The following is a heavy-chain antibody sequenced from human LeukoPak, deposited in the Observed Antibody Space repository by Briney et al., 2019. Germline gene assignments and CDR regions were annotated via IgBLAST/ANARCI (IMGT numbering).Heavy chain of an antibody. CDR2: IHPGDSDA. CDR3: ARRHCSGGSCYKYFDL. D-gene: IGHD2-15*01. V-gene: IGHV5-51*01. CDR1: GYSFTSYR. Sequence: GESLKISCKGSGYSFTSYRIGWVRQMPGKGLEWMGIIHPGDSDARYSPSFQGQVTISADKSISTAYLQWSSLKASDTAMYYCARRHCSGGSCYKYFDLWGRGTLVTVSS. J-gene: IGHJ2*01.